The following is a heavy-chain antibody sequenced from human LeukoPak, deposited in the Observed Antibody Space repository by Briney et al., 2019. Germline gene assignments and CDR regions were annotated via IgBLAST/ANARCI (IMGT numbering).Heavy chain of an antibody. CDR1: GFTFSGFS. J-gene: IGHJ4*02. V-gene: IGHV3-7*01. CDR3: AGAGSHWHYVY. Sequence: GGSLRLSCAASGFTFSGFSMSWVRQSPTKGLEWVANIKQDGSERYYVDSVKGRFTISRDNAKNSLSLQMNNLRVEDTAVYYCAGAGSHWHYVYWGQGTVVTVSS. CDR2: IKQDGSER. D-gene: IGHD3-10*01.